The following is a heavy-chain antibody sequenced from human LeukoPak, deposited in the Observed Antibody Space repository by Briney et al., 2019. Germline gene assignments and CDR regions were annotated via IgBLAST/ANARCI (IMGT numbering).Heavy chain of an antibody. D-gene: IGHD5-24*01. CDR2: ISSSTMTI. CDR1: GFTFSDYY. CDR3: ARVGDDYNEYVDY. J-gene: IGHJ4*02. Sequence: GGSLRLSCAASGFTFSDYYMSWIRQAPGKGLEWISYISSSTMTIHYADSVKGRFTISRDNAKNSLLLQMNSLRAEDSAVYYCARVGDDYNEYVDYWGQGTLVTVSS. V-gene: IGHV3-11*04.